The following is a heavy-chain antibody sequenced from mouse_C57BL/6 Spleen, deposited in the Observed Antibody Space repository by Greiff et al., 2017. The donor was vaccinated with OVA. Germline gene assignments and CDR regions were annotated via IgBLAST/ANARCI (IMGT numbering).Heavy chain of an antibody. CDR3: ARGGENYEYDRGAADYYAMDY. D-gene: IGHD2-4*01. CDR1: GYTFTDYN. CDR2: INPNNGGT. J-gene: IGHJ4*01. V-gene: IGHV1-18*01. Sequence: EVQLQQSGPELVKPGASVKIPCKASGYTFTDYNMDWVKQSHGKSLEWIGDINPNNGGTIYNQKFKGKATLTVDKSSSTAYMELRSLTSEDTAVYYCARGGENYEYDRGAADYYAMDYWGQGTSVTVSS.